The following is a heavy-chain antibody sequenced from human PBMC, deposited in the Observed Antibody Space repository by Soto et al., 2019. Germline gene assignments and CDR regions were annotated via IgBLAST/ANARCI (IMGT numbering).Heavy chain of an antibody. Sequence: EVQLVESGGGLVQPGGSLRLSCAASGFTFSKYEMHWVRQAPGKGLEYVSYISINGDRISYANSVQGRFTISRDNSKSTLYLQMGSLRPEDTAVYYCARAVVAYCGGDCPGTYDYWGQGTLVTVSS. CDR2: ISINGDRI. J-gene: IGHJ4*02. V-gene: IGHV3-64*01. CDR3: ARAVVAYCGGDCPGTYDY. CDR1: GFTFSKYE. D-gene: IGHD2-21*02.